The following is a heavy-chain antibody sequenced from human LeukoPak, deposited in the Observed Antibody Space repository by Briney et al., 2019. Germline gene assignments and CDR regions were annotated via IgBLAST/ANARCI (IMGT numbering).Heavy chain of an antibody. J-gene: IGHJ4*02. CDR3: AKGFSAYSGSSLDS. V-gene: IGHV3-23*01. D-gene: IGHD1-26*01. Sequence: PGGSLRLSCAASGFTFSSYWMHWVRQAPGKGLEWVSGISSTGDATYHADSVKGRFTISRDNSRNTVYLQMNSLRAEDTALYYCAKGFSAYSGSSLDSWGQGTLVTVSS. CDR2: ISSTGDAT. CDR1: GFTFSSYW.